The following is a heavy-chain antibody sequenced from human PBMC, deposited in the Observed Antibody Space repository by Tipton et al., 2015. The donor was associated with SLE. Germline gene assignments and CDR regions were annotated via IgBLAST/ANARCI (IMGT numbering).Heavy chain of an antibody. CDR2: IYYSGST. CDR1: GGSISSSSYY. J-gene: IGHJ5*02. CDR3: ARDRKDWFDP. Sequence: TLSLTCTGSGGSISSSSYYWGWIRQPPGKGLEWIGSIYYSGSTYYNPSLKSRVTISVDTSKNQFSLKLSSVTAADTAVYYCARDRKDWFDPWGQGTLVTVSS. V-gene: IGHV4-39*07. D-gene: IGHD1-14*01.